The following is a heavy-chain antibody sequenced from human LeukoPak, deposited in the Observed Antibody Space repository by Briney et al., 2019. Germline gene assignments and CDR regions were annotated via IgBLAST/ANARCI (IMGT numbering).Heavy chain of an antibody. CDR1: GYTFTGYY. D-gene: IGHD4/OR15-4a*01. Sequence: ASVKVSCKASGYTFTGYYMHWVRQAPGQGLEWMGWINPNSGGTNYAQKFQGRVTMTRDTSISTAYMELSRLRSDDTAVYHCARDQGPTGAMVQDDYWGQGTLVTVSS. J-gene: IGHJ4*02. CDR2: INPNSGGT. V-gene: IGHV1-2*02. CDR3: ARDQGPTGAMVQDDY.